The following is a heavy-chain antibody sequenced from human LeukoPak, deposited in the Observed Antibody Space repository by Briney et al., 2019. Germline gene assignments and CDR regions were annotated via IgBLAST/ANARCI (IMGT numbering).Heavy chain of an antibody. D-gene: IGHD3-16*01. CDR3: GRAFPPLRTSSAGDL. V-gene: IGHV3-21*01. CDR2: ISGLSSHI. Sequence: GSLRLSCSASGFTFSDYDMTWFRQAPGKGLEWVSSISGLSSHIYYGDSVKGRFSISRDNAKNSLYLQMNSLGAEDTAVYYCGRAFPPLRTSSAGDLWGQGTLVTVSS. CDR1: GFTFSDYD. J-gene: IGHJ4*02.